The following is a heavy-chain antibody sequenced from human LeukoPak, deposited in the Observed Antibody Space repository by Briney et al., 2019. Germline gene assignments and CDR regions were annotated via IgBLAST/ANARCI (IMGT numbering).Heavy chain of an antibody. CDR1: GFTFSSYA. CDR3: AKDLGRNWNYFSDY. Sequence: GGSLRLSCAASGFTFSSYAMSWVRQAPGKGLEWVSAISGSGGSTYYADSVKGRCTISTEHSKNTLYLQMNSLRAEHTAVYYCAKDLGRNWNYFSDYWGQGTLVTVSS. J-gene: IGHJ4*02. V-gene: IGHV3-23*01. CDR2: ISGSGGST. D-gene: IGHD1-7*01.